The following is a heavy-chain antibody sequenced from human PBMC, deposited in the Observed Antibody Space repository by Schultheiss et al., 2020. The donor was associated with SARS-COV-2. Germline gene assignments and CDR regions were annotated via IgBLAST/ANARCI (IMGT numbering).Heavy chain of an antibody. CDR1: GGSIRGYY. CDR2: IYYSGST. CDR3: ATGVGATTDAFAI. Sequence: SETLSLTCTVSGGSIRGYYWSWIRQPPEKGLEWIGYIYYSGSTNYNPSLKSRVTISLDTSKNQFSLRLSSVTAADTAVYYCATGVGATTDAFAIWGQGTMVTVSS. V-gene: IGHV4-59*08. J-gene: IGHJ3*02. D-gene: IGHD1-26*01.